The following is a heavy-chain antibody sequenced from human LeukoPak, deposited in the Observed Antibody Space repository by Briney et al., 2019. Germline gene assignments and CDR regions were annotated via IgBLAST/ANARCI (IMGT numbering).Heavy chain of an antibody. V-gene: IGHV1-69*05. CDR3: ARAHRRDGYLHDAFDI. J-gene: IGHJ3*02. Sequence: SVKVSCKASGGTFSSYAISWVRQAPGQGLEWMGGIIPIFGTANYAQKFQGRVTITTDESTSTAYMELSSLRSEDTAVYYCARAHRRDGYLHDAFDIWGQGTMVTVSS. CDR2: IIPIFGTA. D-gene: IGHD5-24*01. CDR1: GGTFSSYA.